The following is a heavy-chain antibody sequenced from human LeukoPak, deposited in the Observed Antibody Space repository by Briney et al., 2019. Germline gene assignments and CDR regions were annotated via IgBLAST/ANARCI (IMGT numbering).Heavy chain of an antibody. D-gene: IGHD1-26*01. V-gene: IGHV3-49*04. Sequence: GGSLRLSCAASGFTFSSYWMSWVRQAPGKGLEWVGFIRSKASGGTTEYAASVKGRFTISRDDSKTIAYLHMNGLQTDDTAVYYCTRDRYYFYFDFWGQGTLVTVSS. CDR3: TRDRYYFYFDF. CDR1: GFTFSSYW. CDR2: IRSKASGGTT. J-gene: IGHJ4*02.